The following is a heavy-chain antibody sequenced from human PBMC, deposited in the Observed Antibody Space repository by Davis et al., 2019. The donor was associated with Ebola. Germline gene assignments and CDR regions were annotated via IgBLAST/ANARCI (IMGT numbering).Heavy chain of an antibody. CDR2: IYYSGST. J-gene: IGHJ4*02. Sequence: SETLSLTCTVSGGSISSSSYYWGWIRQPPGKGLEWIGSIYYSGSTYYNPSLKSRVTISVDTSNNQFSLKLSSVTAADTAVYYCARQYSSLGLGITGWGQGTLVTVSS. CDR1: GGSISSSSYY. CDR3: ARQYSSLGLGITG. D-gene: IGHD6-6*01. V-gene: IGHV4-39*01.